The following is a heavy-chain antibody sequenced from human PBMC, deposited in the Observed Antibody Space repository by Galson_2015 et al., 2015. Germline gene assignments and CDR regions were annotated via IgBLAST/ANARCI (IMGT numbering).Heavy chain of an antibody. CDR3: ARDRSHFYDSSGYENWFDP. J-gene: IGHJ5*02. D-gene: IGHD3-22*01. CDR1: GFTFSTYG. V-gene: IGHV3-48*02. Sequence: SLRLSCAASGFTFSTYGMHWVRQAPGKGLEWVSYISGRSSTMYYADSVKGRFTISRDSAKNSLYLQMNSLRDEDTAVYYCARDRSHFYDSSGYENWFDPWGQGTLVTVSS. CDR2: ISGRSSTM.